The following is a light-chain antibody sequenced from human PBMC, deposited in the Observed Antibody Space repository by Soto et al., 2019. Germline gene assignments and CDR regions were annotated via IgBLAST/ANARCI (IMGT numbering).Light chain of an antibody. CDR2: LGS. J-gene: IGKJ1*01. CDR3: MQHLQSWT. Sequence: DIVMTQSPLSLPVTPGEPASISCRSSQSLLHSNGYNYLDWYLQKPGQSPQLLIYLGSNRASGGPDRFSGSGSGTDFTVKISRVEAEDVGVYYCMQHLQSWTFGQGTEVDIK. CDR1: QSLLHSNGYNY. V-gene: IGKV2-28*01.